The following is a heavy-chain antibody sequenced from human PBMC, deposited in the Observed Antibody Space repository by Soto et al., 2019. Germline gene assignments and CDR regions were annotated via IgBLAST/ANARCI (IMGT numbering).Heavy chain of an antibody. CDR2: IWYDGSNK. D-gene: IGHD1-26*01. Sequence: QVQLVESGGGVVQPGRSLRLSCAASGFTFSSYGMHWVRQAPGKGLEWVAVIWYDGSNKYYADSVKGRFTISRDNSKNTLYLQMNSLRAEDTAVYYCAREAPPSGYYYGMDVWGQGTTVTVSS. V-gene: IGHV3-33*01. J-gene: IGHJ6*02. CDR3: AREAPPSGYYYGMDV. CDR1: GFTFSSYG.